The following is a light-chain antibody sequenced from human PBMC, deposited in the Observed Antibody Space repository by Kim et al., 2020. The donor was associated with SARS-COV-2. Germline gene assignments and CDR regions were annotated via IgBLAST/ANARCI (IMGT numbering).Light chain of an antibody. CDR2: DAS. CDR3: QQRNSWPPAVT. CDR1: QNIDTY. V-gene: IGKV3-11*01. Sequence: PGDRATLSCRASQNIDTYLAWYQQRPGQAPRLLVYDASNRATGVPDRFSGSGSRTDFTLTISSLEPEDFSIYYCQQRNSWPPAVTFGGGTKVDIK. J-gene: IGKJ4*01.